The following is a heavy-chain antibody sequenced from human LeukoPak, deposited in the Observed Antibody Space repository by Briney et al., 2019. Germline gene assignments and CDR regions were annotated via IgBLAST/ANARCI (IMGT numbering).Heavy chain of an antibody. D-gene: IGHD2-15*01. CDR1: GFTFSSYA. V-gene: IGHV3-23*01. CDR2: VSGSGGST. Sequence: PGGSLRLSCAASGFTFSSYAMSWVRQAPGKGLEWVSAVSGSGGSTYYADSVNSRVTISRDNSKNTLYLQMNSLRADDTAIYYCVRDFHCSGGSCPLFDYWGQGILVTVSS. J-gene: IGHJ4*02. CDR3: VRDFHCSGGSCPLFDY.